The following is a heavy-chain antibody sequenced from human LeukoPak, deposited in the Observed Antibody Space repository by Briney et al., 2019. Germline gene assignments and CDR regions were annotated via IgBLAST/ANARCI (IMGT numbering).Heavy chain of an antibody. CDR2: IYYSGST. D-gene: IGHD1-1*01. Sequence: KPSETLSLTCTVSGGSISSYYWSWIRQPPGKGLEWIGYIYYSGSTYYNPSLKSRVTIPVDTSKNQFSLKLSSVTAADTAVYYCARHPGYYYYYMDVWGKGTTVTISS. J-gene: IGHJ6*03. CDR1: GGSISSYY. CDR3: ARHPGYYYYYMDV. V-gene: IGHV4-59*08.